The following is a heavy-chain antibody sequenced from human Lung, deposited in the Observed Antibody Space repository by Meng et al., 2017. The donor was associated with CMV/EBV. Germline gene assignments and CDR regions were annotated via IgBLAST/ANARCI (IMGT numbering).Heavy chain of an antibody. CDR2: INTNTGNP. CDR1: GNTFINYA. CDR3: ARVAPSGYRYFDY. V-gene: IGHV7-4-1*02. J-gene: IGHJ4*02. D-gene: IGHD3-3*01. Sequence: VQLVKSGSDLKKAGASVTVSCKASGNTFINYAMNWVRQDPGQGLEWMGWINTNTGNPTYAQGFTRRFVFSLDTAFRTAYLQISSLKAEDTAVYYCARVAPSGYRYFDYWGQGTLVTVSS.